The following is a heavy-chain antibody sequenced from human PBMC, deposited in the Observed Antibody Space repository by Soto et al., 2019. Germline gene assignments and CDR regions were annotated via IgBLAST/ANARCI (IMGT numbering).Heavy chain of an antibody. Sequence: QVQLQASGPGLVKPSQTLSLTCTVTCGAISSGGYYWSWILQHPGKGLEWIGYIYYCGSTYYNPSIKIRVTIAVDTSKNQFSLKLSSVTAADTAVYYCAREATPRQYNWFDPWGQGTLVTVSS. V-gene: IGHV4-31*03. D-gene: IGHD5-12*01. CDR1: CGAISSGGYY. J-gene: IGHJ5*02. CDR2: IYYCGST. CDR3: AREATPRQYNWFDP.